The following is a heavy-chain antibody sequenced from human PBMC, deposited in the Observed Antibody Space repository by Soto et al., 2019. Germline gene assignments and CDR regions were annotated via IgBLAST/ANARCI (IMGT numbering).Heavy chain of an antibody. CDR2: INGDGRTT. Sequence: PGGSLILSCAASGFIFNNDWMHWVRQAPGKGLVWVSRINGDGRTTNYADSVKGRFTISRDNAQNTLYLQMNSLRAEDTAVYYCERGLYLKYGNDYWEKGTLVTV. V-gene: IGHV3-74*01. J-gene: IGHJ4*02. CDR1: GFIFNNDW. CDR3: ERGLYLKYGNDY. D-gene: IGHD2-2*01.